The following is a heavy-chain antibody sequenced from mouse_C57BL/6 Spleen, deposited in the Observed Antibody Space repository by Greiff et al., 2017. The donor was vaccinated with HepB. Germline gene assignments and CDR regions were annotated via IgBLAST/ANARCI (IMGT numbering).Heavy chain of an antibody. V-gene: IGHV1-80*01. CDR1: GYAFSSYW. Sequence: VQLQQSGAELVKPGASVKISCKASGYAFSSYWMNWVKQRPGKGLEWIGQIYPGDGDTNYNGKFKGKATLTADKSSSTAYMQLSSLTSEDSAVYFCARGGYDYDDYFDYWGQGTTLTVSS. D-gene: IGHD2-4*01. CDR3: ARGGYDYDDYFDY. J-gene: IGHJ2*01. CDR2: IYPGDGDT.